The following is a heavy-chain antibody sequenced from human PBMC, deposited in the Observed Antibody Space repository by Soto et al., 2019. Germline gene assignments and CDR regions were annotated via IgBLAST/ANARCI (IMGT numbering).Heavy chain of an antibody. D-gene: IGHD6-19*01. J-gene: IGHJ5*02. V-gene: IGHV4-34*01. CDR3: ASLRIAVAGTYWFDP. Sequence: SETLSLTCAVYGGSFSGYYWSWIRQPPGKGLEWIGEINHSGSTNYNPSLKSRVTISVDTSKNQFSLKLSSVTAADTAVYYCASLRIAVAGTYWFDPWGQGTLVTVSS. CDR1: GGSFSGYY. CDR2: INHSGST.